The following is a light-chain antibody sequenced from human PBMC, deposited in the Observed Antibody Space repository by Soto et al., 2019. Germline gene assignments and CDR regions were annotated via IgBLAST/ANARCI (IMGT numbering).Light chain of an antibody. Sequence: EIVLTQSPATLSLSPGERATLSCRASQSVRSYLAWYQQKPGQAPRLLIYDASNRATDIPARFSGSGSGTGFTLTISSLDPEDFAVYYCHQRSKWPLTFGGGTKVEIK. CDR1: QSVRSY. J-gene: IGKJ4*01. CDR2: DAS. CDR3: HQRSKWPLT. V-gene: IGKV3-11*01.